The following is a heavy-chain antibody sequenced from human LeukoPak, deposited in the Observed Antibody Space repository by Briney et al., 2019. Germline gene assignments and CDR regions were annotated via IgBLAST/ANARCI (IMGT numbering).Heavy chain of an antibody. Sequence: ASVKVSCKTSGYTFTSYGLYWARQAPGQGLEWMGWISGYNAETNYARKFQGRVTMTTDTSTTTAYMELTSLTSDDTALYYCAREGDSAGWYRPAFRLLDYWGQGTMVTVSS. CDR2: ISGYNAET. V-gene: IGHV1-18*01. CDR3: AREGDSAGWYRPAFRLLDY. D-gene: IGHD6-19*01. CDR1: GYTFTSYG. J-gene: IGHJ4*02.